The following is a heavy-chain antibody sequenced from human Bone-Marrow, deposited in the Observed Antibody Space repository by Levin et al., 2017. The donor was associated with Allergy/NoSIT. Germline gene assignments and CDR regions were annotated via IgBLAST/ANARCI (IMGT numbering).Heavy chain of an antibody. D-gene: IGHD4-17*01. J-gene: IGHJ6*02. V-gene: IGHV4-59*01. CDR3: ARIAAGDYGWWGRSEANKNYYYYGMDV. CDR1: GGSISSYY. Sequence: SQTLSLTCTVSGGSISSYYWSWIRQPPGKGLEWIGYIYYSGSTNYNPSLKSRVTISVDTSKNQFSLKLSSVTAADTAVYYCARIAAGDYGWWGRSEANKNYYYYGMDVWGQGTTVTVSS. CDR2: IYYSGST.